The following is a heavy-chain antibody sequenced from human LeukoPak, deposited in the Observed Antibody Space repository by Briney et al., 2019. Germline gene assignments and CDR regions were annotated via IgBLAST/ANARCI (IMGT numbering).Heavy chain of an antibody. CDR1: GGTFISYA. J-gene: IGHJ4*02. Sequence: SVKVSCKASGGTFISYAISWVRQAPGQGGEWMGGIIPIFGTANYAQKFQGRVTITTDESTSTAYMEPSSLRSEDTAVYYCARVGDIAYCGGDCYSWGQGTLVTVSS. V-gene: IGHV1-69*05. CDR2: IIPIFGTA. D-gene: IGHD2-21*02. CDR3: ARVGDIAYCGGDCYS.